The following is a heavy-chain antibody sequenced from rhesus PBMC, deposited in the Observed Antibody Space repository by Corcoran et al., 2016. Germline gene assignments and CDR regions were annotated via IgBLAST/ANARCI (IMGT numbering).Heavy chain of an antibody. Sequence: QVQLQESGPGLVKPSETLSLTCVVSGYSIISGYYWGWIRQPPGKGLEYIGYISGSGGSTYYNPSLKSRVTISKDTSKNQFSLNLTSVTAADTAVYYCARRAAAGDYFEYWGQGVLVTVSS. D-gene: IGHD6-31*01. CDR2: ISGSGGST. CDR1: GYSIISGYY. V-gene: IGHV4-99*01. CDR3: ARRAAAGDYFEY. J-gene: IGHJ4*01.